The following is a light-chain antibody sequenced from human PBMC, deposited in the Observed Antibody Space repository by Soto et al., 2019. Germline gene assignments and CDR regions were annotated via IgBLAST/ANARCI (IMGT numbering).Light chain of an antibody. V-gene: IGKV3-20*01. CDR3: QHYVTSLTT. Sequence: EIVLTQSPGTLSLSPGERATLSCGASQSVTSNYLAWYQQKPGQAPRLLIFGASIRVKGIPDRFIGSGSGTDFTLTISRLEPEDFAVYYCQHYVTSLTTFGQGTKGDIK. CDR2: GAS. J-gene: IGKJ1*01. CDR1: QSVTSNY.